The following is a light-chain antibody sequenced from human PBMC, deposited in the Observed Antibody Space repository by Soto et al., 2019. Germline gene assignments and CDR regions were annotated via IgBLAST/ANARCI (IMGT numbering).Light chain of an antibody. CDR2: GAS. J-gene: IGKJ1*01. CDR1: QSVSSSY. CDR3: QQYGSSHRT. V-gene: IGKV3-20*01. Sequence: EIVLTQSPVTLSLSPGERATLSCRASQSVSSSYLAWYQQKPGQAPRRHIYGASSRATGIPDRFSGSGSGTDFTLTISRLEPEDFAVYYCQQYGSSHRTFGQGTKVEIK.